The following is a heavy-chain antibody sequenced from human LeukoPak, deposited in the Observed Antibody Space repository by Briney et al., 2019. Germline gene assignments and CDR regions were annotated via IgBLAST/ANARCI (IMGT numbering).Heavy chain of an antibody. CDR1: VYTFTNYG. V-gene: IGHV1-69*04. Sequence: SVKVSCRASVYTFTNYGINWVRQAPGQGLEWVGRIVPILGTANYAQNFQGRVTITADRSTTTAYMELSSLRSEDTAVYYCARVPQGSSWPYYFDYWGQGTLVTVSS. J-gene: IGHJ4*02. CDR3: ARVPQGSSWPYYFDY. D-gene: IGHD6-13*01. CDR2: IVPILGTA.